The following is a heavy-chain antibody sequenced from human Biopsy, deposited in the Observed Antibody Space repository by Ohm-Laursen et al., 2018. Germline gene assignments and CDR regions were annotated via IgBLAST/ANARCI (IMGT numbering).Heavy chain of an antibody. D-gene: IGHD6-19*01. CDR2: LFPSDEK. CDR1: GFSLSDGRVG. Sequence: TQTLTLTRTVSGFSLSDGRVGVSWIRQPPGKALEWLAHLFPSDEKSYRTSLKNRLTISRDTSKSQVILIMTNMDPLDTGTYYCARMSGQWLVQNRNYFDPWGQGTLVTVSS. CDR3: ARMSGQWLVQNRNYFDP. V-gene: IGHV2-26*01. J-gene: IGHJ5*02.